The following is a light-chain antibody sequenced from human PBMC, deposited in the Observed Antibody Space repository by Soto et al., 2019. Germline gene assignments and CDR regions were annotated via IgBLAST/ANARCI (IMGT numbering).Light chain of an antibody. V-gene: IGLV1-51*01. CDR3: GTWDRSLSAGV. Sequence: QSVLTQPPPLSAAPGQKVSLFCSDTSSNIGNHHVSWYQQLPGTAPTLLIHDNHRRPSGTTDRFSGSKSGTSATLGITGLQTGDEADYFCGTWDRSLSAGVFGPGTKVTVL. CDR2: DNH. J-gene: IGLJ1*01. CDR1: SSNIGNHH.